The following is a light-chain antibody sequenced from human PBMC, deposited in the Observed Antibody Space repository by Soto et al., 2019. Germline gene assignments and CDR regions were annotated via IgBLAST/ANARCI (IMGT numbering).Light chain of an antibody. J-gene: IGLJ2*01. CDR2: STN. V-gene: IGLV7-43*01. Sequence: QTVVTQEPSLTVSPGGTVTLTCAVYTGAVTSSNYPNWFQQKPGQAPRALIYSTNHKYSWTPARFSGSLLGGKAALTLSGVPPEDEAEFYCLLFYGGQLGVFGGGTQLTVL. CDR3: LLFYGGQLGV. CDR1: TGAVTSSNY.